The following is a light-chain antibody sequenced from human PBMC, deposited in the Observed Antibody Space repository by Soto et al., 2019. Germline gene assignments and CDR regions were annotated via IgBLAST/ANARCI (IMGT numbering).Light chain of an antibody. Sequence: EILLTQSPGTLSLAPGERATLSCRGSQSVSSSYLAWYQQKPGQAPRLLIYGASSRATGIPDRFSGSGSGTDFTLTISRLEPEDFAVYYCQQYGSSPPTFGQGTKVDIK. J-gene: IGKJ1*01. CDR3: QQYGSSPPT. CDR1: QSVSSSY. V-gene: IGKV3-20*01. CDR2: GAS.